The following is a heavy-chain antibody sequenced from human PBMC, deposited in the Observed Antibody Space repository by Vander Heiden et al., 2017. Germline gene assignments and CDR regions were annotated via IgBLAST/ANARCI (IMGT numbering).Heavy chain of an antibody. CDR2: IIPIVGTA. Sequence: QVQLVQSGAEVQKPGPAVKVSCQAAASTFSSYAISWVRQAPGQGLEWMGGIIPIVGTANYAQKFQGRVTITGDESTSTAYMELSSLRSEDTAVYYCAREAGASRYYLDYWGQGTLVTVSS. CDR3: AREAGASRYYLDY. V-gene: IGHV1-69*01. J-gene: IGHJ4*02. CDR1: ASTFSSYA. D-gene: IGHD6-25*01.